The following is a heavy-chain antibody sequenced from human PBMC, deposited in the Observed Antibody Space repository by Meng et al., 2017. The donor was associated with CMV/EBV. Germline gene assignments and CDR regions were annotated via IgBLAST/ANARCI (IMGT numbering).Heavy chain of an antibody. D-gene: IGHD6-13*01. V-gene: IGHV4-4*07. CDR3: AREMPIAAAGCFDY. J-gene: IGHJ4*02. Sequence: QVHLQGSGPGLVKPSETLSLTCTVSGGSISSYSWSWIRQPAGKGLEWIGRIYTSGSTNYNPSLKSRVTMSVDTSKNQFSLKLSSVTAADTAVYYCAREMPIAAAGCFDYWGQGTLVTVSS. CDR2: IYTSGST. CDR1: GGSISSYS.